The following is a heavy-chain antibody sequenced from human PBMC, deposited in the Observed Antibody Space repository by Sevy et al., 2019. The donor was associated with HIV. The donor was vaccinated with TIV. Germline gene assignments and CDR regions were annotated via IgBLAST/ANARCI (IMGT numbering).Heavy chain of an antibody. D-gene: IGHD7-27*01. CDR2: ISFSSSHI. CDR3: ARDLGHSETYRVNFDY. J-gene: IGHJ4*02. CDR1: GFTFGSYG. Sequence: GESLKISCGASGFTFGSYGMNWVRQAPGKGLEWVSSISFSSSHINYADSVKGRFTISRDNAKNSLYLQLNSLRAEDTATYYCARDLGHSETYRVNFDYWGQGTPVTVSS. V-gene: IGHV3-21*01.